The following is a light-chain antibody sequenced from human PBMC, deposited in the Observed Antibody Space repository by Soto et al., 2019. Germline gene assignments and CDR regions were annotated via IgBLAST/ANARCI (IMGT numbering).Light chain of an antibody. CDR3: QQYGSPAPWT. Sequence: EIVMTQSPATLSVSPGERATLSCRASQSVSTNLAWYQQKPGQAPRLLIYAASVRATGIPARFSGSGSGTDFTLTISRLEPDDFAVYYCQQYGSPAPWTFGQGTKVDMK. CDR1: QSVSTN. CDR2: AAS. V-gene: IGKV3-15*01. J-gene: IGKJ1*01.